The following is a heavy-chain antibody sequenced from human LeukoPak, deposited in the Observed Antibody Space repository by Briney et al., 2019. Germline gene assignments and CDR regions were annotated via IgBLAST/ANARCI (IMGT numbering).Heavy chain of an antibody. CDR1: GGSISSSTYY. CDR2: IYHSGST. D-gene: IGHD3-10*02. Sequence: SETLALTCTVSGGSISSSTYYWGWIRQPPGKGLEWIGSIYHSGSTYYNPSLKSRVTISVDTSRNQFSLKLSSVTAADTAVYYCARGGVAAYVRLNWFDPWGQGTLVTVSS. V-gene: IGHV4-39*07. CDR3: ARGGVAAYVRLNWFDP. J-gene: IGHJ5*02.